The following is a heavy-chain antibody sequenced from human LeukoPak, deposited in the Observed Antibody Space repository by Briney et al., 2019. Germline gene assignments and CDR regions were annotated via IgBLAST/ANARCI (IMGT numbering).Heavy chain of an antibody. V-gene: IGHV4-39*07. CDR2: IYHSGST. J-gene: IGHJ5*02. CDR1: GGSISSSSYY. CDR3: ARDSGPYSSSWYGNNWFDP. Sequence: SETLSLTCTVSGGSISSSSYYWGWIRQPPGKGLEWIGSIYHSGSTYYNPSLKSRVTISVDTSKNQFSLKLGSVTAADTAVYYCARDSGPYSSSWYGNNWFDPWGQGTLVTVSS. D-gene: IGHD6-13*01.